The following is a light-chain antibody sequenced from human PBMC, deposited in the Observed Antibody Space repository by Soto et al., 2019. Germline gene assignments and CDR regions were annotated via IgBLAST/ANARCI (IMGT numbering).Light chain of an antibody. CDR2: GAS. CDR1: ESVSTN. J-gene: IGKJ5*01. CDR3: QQYDNSPIT. Sequence: EIVLTQSPATLSVSPGERVTLSCRASESVSTNLAWYQQKPGQAPRLLIYGASSRATGIPDRFSGTGSETDFTLTISRLEPEDFAVYYCQQYDNSPITFGQGTRLE. V-gene: IGKV3-20*01.